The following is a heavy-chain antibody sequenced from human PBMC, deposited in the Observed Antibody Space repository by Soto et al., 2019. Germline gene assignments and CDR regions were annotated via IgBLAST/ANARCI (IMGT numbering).Heavy chain of an antibody. CDR1: GGSITRGDYY. J-gene: IGHJ4*02. CDR3: ARGSAILFYYFDY. CDR2: IYYRAMP. Sequence: QVQLQESGAGLVKPSQTLSLTCNVSGGSITRGDYYWSWLRQPPGKGLEWIGYIYYRAMPYYNPSLKSRVTIFVDTSKNQFSLSMTCVTAADTAVYYCARGSAILFYYFDYWGQGTPVTVSS. D-gene: IGHD6-13*01. V-gene: IGHV4-30-4*01.